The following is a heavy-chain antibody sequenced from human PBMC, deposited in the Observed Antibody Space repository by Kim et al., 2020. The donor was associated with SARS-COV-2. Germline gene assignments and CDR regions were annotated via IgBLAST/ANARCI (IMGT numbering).Heavy chain of an antibody. V-gene: IGHV1-18*01. CDR2: ISAYNGNT. Sequence: ASVKVSCKASGYTFTSYGISWVRQAPGQGLEWMGWISAYNGNTNYAQKLQGRVTMTTDTSTSTAYMELRSLRSDDTAVYYCAIDRLQLWFLSATQFDYWGQGTLVTVSS. J-gene: IGHJ4*02. CDR1: GYTFTSYG. D-gene: IGHD5-18*01. CDR3: AIDRLQLWFLSATQFDY.